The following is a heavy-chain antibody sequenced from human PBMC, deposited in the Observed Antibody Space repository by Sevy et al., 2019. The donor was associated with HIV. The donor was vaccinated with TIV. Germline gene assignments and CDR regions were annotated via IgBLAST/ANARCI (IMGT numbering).Heavy chain of an antibody. Sequence: SETLSLICTVSGDSINNYYWGWIRQPPGKGLEWIGSPYYSGTTYYNPSLKSRVTISVDTSKNLFSLNLKSVTAADTAVYYCARHGAMVAPGTSATFDYWGQGILVTVSS. J-gene: IGHJ4*02. CDR2: PYYSGTT. D-gene: IGHD2-15*01. CDR3: ARHGAMVAPGTSATFDY. V-gene: IGHV4-39*01. CDR1: GDSINNYY.